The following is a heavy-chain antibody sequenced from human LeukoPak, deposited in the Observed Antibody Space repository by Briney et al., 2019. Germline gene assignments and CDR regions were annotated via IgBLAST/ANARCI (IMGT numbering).Heavy chain of an antibody. J-gene: IGHJ4*02. D-gene: IGHD2-15*01. CDR1: GGSFSGYY. Sequence: SETLSLTCAVYGGSFSGYYWSWIRQPPGKGLEWIGEINHSGSTNYNPSLKSRVTISVDTSKNQFSLKLSSVTAADTAVYYCARLRQGCSGGSCYEGAMDYWGQGTPVTVSS. CDR2: INHSGST. CDR3: ARLRQGCSGGSCYEGAMDY. V-gene: IGHV4-34*01.